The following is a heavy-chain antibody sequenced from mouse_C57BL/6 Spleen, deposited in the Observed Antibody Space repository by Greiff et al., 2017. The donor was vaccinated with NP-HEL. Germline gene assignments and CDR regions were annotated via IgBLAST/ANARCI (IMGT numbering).Heavy chain of an antibody. Sequence: VKLVESGPGLVQPSQSLSITCTVSGFSLTSYGVHWVRQSPGKGLEWLGVIWSGGSTDYNAAFISRLSISKDNSKSQVFFKMNSLQADDTAIYYCARNSRDSGRAWFAYWGQGTLVTVSA. J-gene: IGHJ3*01. CDR2: IWSGGST. CDR3: ARNSRDSGRAWFAY. V-gene: IGHV2-2*01. D-gene: IGHD3-1*01. CDR1: GFSLTSYG.